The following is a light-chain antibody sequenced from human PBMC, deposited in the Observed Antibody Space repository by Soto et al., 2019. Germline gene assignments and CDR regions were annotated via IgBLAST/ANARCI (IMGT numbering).Light chain of an antibody. J-gene: IGLJ3*02. CDR2: DVS. CDR3: SSFTNSNTLV. CDR1: SSDVGAHNF. V-gene: IGLV2-14*01. Sequence: QSVLTQPASVSGSPGQSITISCTGTSSDVGAHNFVSWYQQHPDKAPTLMIYDVSTRPSGVSNRFSGSKSGNTAPLTISGPQAEDEADYYCSSFTNSNTLVFGGGTKLTVL.